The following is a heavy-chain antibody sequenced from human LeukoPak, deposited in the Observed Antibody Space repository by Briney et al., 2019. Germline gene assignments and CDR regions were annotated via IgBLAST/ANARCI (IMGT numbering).Heavy chain of an antibody. D-gene: IGHD3-10*01. CDR3: ARDHSYYYGSGSYFPGYYFDY. Sequence: PGRSLRLSCAASGFTFSSYGMHWVHQAPGKGLEWVAVIWYDGSNKYYADSVKGRFTISRDNSKNTLYLQMNSLRAEDTAVYYCARDHSYYYGSGSYFPGYYFDYWGQGTLVTVSS. V-gene: IGHV3-33*01. CDR1: GFTFSSYG. J-gene: IGHJ4*02. CDR2: IWYDGSNK.